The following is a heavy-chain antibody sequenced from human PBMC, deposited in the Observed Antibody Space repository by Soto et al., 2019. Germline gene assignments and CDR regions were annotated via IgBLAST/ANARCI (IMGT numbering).Heavy chain of an antibody. CDR1: GFNFSNHW. CDR3: ARESGDWPLNWFDP. V-gene: IGHV3-74*01. J-gene: IGHJ5*02. D-gene: IGHD2-21*02. CDR2: ITSDGKSK. Sequence: GSLRLSCAASGFNFSNHWMHWVRQRPAGGLGWVSRITSDGKSKAYAESVKGRFAISRDNAKNTLYLQMNGLTAEDTAVYYCARESGDWPLNWFDPWGQGTLVTVSS.